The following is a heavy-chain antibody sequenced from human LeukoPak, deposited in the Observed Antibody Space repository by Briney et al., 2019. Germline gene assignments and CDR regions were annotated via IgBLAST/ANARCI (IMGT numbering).Heavy chain of an antibody. Sequence: GRSLRLSCAASGFTFSSYGMHWVRQAPGKGLEWVAVIWYDGSNKYYADSVKGRFTISRDNSKNTLYLQMNSLRAEDTAVYYCARADYYGSGNFEYWGQRALVTVSS. V-gene: IGHV3-33*01. D-gene: IGHD3-10*01. CDR1: GFTFSSYG. J-gene: IGHJ4*02. CDR2: IWYDGSNK. CDR3: ARADYYGSGNFEY.